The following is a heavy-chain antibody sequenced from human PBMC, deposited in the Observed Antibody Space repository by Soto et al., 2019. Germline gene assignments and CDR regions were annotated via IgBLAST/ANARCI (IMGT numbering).Heavy chain of an antibody. J-gene: IGHJ4*02. V-gene: IGHV1-8*03. CDR2: MNPNSANT. CDR1: GYTFTSYG. Sequence: GASVKVSCKASGYTFTSYGISWVRQATGQGLEWMGWMNPNSANTGYAQKFQGRVTITADESTSTAYMELSSLRSEDTAVYYCARGITMVRGVLDYWGQGTLVTVSS. D-gene: IGHD3-10*01. CDR3: ARGITMVRGVLDY.